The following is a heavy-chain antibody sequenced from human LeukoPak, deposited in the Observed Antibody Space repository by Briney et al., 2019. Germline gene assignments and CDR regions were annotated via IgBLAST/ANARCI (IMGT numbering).Heavy chain of an antibody. D-gene: IGHD2-8*02. CDR2: IYYSRST. J-gene: IGHJ4*02. CDR3: ARLGSGLDY. Sequence: PSETLSLTCTVSGGSISSGGYYWSWIRQPPGKGLEWIGYIYYSRSTNYNPSLKSRVTISVDTSKNQFSLKLSSVTAADTAVYYCARLGSGLDYWGQGTLVPVSS. V-gene: IGHV4-61*08. CDR1: GGSISSGGYY.